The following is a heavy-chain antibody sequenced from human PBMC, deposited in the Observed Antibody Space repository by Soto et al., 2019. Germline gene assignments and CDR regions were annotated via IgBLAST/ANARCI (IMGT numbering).Heavy chain of an antibody. CDR1: GYTFTSYY. V-gene: IGHV1-46*03. D-gene: IGHD1-26*01. Sequence: QVPLVQSGAEVKKPGASVKVSCKASGYTFTSYYMHWVRQAPGQGLEWMGIINPSGGSTSYAQKFQGRVTMTRDTSTSTVYMELSSLRSEDTAVYYCARGVVGAKSRFSSFDYWGQGTLVTVSS. CDR2: INPSGGST. CDR3: ARGVVGAKSRFSSFDY. J-gene: IGHJ4*02.